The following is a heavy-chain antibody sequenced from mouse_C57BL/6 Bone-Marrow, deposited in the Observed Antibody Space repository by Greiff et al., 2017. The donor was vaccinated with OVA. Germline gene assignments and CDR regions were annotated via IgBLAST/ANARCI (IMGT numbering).Heavy chain of an antibody. Sequence: EVQLQESGPGLVKPSQSLSLTCSVSGYSFTSGYYWSWIRQFPGNILERMGFISYDGSNNYNPSLKNRITITVDTSNNQLILKLNSVTTEDTATDSGARVPHYYAMDYWGQGTSVTVSS. V-gene: IGHV3-6*01. CDR2: ISYDGSN. J-gene: IGHJ4*01. CDR3: ARVPHYYAMDY. CDR1: GYSFTSGYY.